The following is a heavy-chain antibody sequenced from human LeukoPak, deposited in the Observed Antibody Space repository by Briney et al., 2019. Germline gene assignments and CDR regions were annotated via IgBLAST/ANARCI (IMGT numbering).Heavy chain of an antibody. D-gene: IGHD3-22*01. CDR2: IKQDGSEK. CDR1: GFTFTSYW. CDR3: ARRRYCYDSNGYYYQTYYFDY. V-gene: IGHV3-7*01. Sequence: PGGSLRLSCAASGFTFTSYWMSWVRQAPGKGLEWVANIKQDGSEKYYVDSVKGRFTISRDNAKNSLYLQMNSLRAEDTAVYYCARRRYCYDSNGYYYQTYYFDYWGQGTLVTVSS. J-gene: IGHJ4*02.